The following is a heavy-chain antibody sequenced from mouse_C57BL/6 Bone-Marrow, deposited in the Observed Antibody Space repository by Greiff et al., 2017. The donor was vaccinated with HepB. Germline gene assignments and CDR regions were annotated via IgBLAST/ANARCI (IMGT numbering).Heavy chain of an antibody. CDR2: ISDGGSYT. V-gene: IGHV5-4*01. D-gene: IGHD2-3*01. CDR3: ARDKMGPFAY. J-gene: IGHJ3*01. CDR1: GFTFSSYA. Sequence: EVQLVESGGGLVKPGGSLKLSCAASGFTFSSYAMSWVRQTPEKRLEWVATISDGGSYTYYPDNVKGRFTISRDNAKNNLDLQMSHLKSEDTAMYYCARDKMGPFAYWGQGTLVTVSA.